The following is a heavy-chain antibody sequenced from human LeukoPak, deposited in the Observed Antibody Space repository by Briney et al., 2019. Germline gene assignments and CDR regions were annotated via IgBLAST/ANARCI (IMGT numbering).Heavy chain of an antibody. J-gene: IGHJ4*02. CDR3: ASLESYYGGNSGDY. CDR2: IIPIFGTA. V-gene: IGHV1-69*13. Sequence: SVKVSCKASGGTFSSYAISWVRQAPGQGLEWMGGIIPIFGTANYAQKFQGRVTITADESTSTAYMELSSLGSEDTAVYYCASLESYYGGNSGDYWGQGTLVTVSS. CDR1: GGTFSSYA. D-gene: IGHD4-23*01.